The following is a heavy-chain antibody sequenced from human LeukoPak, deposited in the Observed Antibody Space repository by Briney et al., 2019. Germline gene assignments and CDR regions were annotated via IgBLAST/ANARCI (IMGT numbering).Heavy chain of an antibody. D-gene: IGHD4-17*01. J-gene: IGHJ3*02. CDR3: ARAGEPYGDYDI. CDR1: GGSISSYY. V-gene: IGHV4-59*01. CDR2: IYYSGST. Sequence: SETLSLTCTVSGGSISSYYWSWIRQPPGKGLEWIGYIYYSGSTNYNPSLKSRVTISVDTSKNQFSLKLSSVTAADTAVYYCARAGEPYGDYDIWGQGTMVTVSS.